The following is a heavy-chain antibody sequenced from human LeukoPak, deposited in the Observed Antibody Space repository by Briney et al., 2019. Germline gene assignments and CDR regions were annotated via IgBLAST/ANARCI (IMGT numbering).Heavy chain of an antibody. CDR2: VYYTGST. V-gene: IGHV4-39*01. CDR1: GGSISGSTYY. J-gene: IGHJ4*02. CDR3: SRGSYDILTGYSTLGEY. Sequence: SGTLPLTCTVSGGSISGSTYYWGWIRQPPGKGLEWIGSVYYTGSTYYNPSLKSRITILLDTSKNQISLKLSSVTAADTAVYYCSRGSYDILTGYSTLGEYWGQGTLVTVSS. D-gene: IGHD3-9*01.